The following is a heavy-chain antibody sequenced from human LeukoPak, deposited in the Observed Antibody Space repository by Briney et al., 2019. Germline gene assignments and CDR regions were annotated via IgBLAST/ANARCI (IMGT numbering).Heavy chain of an antibody. CDR3: ARGGYDLFYYYYYGMDV. D-gene: IGHD5-12*01. CDR2: IIPIFGTA. Sequence: SVKVSCKASGGTFISYAISWVRQAPGQGLEWMGGIIPIFGTANYAQKFQGRVTITADESTSTAYMELSSLRSEDTAVYYCARGGYDLFYYYYYGMDVWGRGTTVTVSS. V-gene: IGHV1-69*13. J-gene: IGHJ6*04. CDR1: GGTFISYA.